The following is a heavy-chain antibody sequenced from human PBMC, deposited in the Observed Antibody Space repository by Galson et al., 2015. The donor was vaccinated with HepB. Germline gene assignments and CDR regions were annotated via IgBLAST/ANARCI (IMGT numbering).Heavy chain of an antibody. J-gene: IGHJ4*02. CDR3: ARAGSYESPAYPHRRFDY. CDR2: IYYSGST. D-gene: IGHD3-22*01. V-gene: IGHV4-59*01. CDR1: GGSISTYY. Sequence: ETLSLTCTVSGGSISTYYWSWIRQSPGKGPEWIGYIYYSGSTKYNPSLNSRLTISVDTSKNQFSLRLSSVTAADTAVYYCARAGSYESPAYPHRRFDYWGQGTLVTVSS.